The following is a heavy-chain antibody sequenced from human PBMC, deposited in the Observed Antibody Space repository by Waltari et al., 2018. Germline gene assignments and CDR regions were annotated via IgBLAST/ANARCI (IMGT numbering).Heavy chain of an antibody. Sequence: ESGGGFVQPGGSLRLSCLGSGFTFGVFSMHWIRQAPGKGLEWVAYISASRAAIYYAESVKGRFTISRDNAKNSLFLQMTNLGVEDTAVYYCATEPAPGAGINYWGQGILVTVSS. CDR2: ISASRAAI. D-gene: IGHD6-19*01. CDR1: GFTFGVFS. V-gene: IGHV3-48*01. J-gene: IGHJ4*02. CDR3: ATEPAPGAGINY.